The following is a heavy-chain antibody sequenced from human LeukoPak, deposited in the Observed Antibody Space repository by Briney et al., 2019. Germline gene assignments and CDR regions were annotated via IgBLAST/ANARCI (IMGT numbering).Heavy chain of an antibody. CDR3: ARGTVLLWFGVDY. D-gene: IGHD3-10*01. CDR2: ISYDGSQK. CDR1: GFTFSSCA. Sequence: GRSLRLSCAASGFTFSSCAMHWVRQAPGKGLEWVAIISYDGSQKYYADSVKGRFTISGDNAKNTLFLQMSSLRAEDTAVYYCARGTVLLWFGVDYWGQGTLVTVSS. V-gene: IGHV3-30-3*01. J-gene: IGHJ4*02.